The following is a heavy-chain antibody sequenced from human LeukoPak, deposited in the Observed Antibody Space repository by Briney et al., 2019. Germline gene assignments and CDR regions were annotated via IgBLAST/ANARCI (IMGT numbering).Heavy chain of an antibody. Sequence: PGRSLRLSCAASGFTFSGYWMSWVRQAPGKGLEWVANIKQDGSEKYYVDSMKGRFSISRDNAKNSLYLQMNSLRAEDTAVYYCARGRERWPFDYWGQGTLVTVSS. CDR2: IKQDGSEK. D-gene: IGHD5-24*01. CDR1: GFTFSGYW. V-gene: IGHV3-7*01. CDR3: ARGRERWPFDY. J-gene: IGHJ4*02.